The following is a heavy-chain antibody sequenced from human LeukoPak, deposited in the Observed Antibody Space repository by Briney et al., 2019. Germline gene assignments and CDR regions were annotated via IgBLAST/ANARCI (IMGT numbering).Heavy chain of an antibody. V-gene: IGHV1-69*13. Sequence: SVTVSCKASVGTFSSYAISWVRQARGQGLEWMGGIIPIFGTANYAQKFQGRVTITADESTSTAYMELSSLRSEDTAVYYCARDLRSIVATRGNWFDPWGQGTLVTVTS. CDR3: ARDLRSIVATRGNWFDP. J-gene: IGHJ5*02. CDR1: VGTFSSYA. CDR2: IIPIFGTA. D-gene: IGHD5-12*01.